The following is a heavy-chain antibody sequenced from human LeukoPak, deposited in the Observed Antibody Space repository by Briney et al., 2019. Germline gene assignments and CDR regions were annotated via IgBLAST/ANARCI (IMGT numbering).Heavy chain of an antibody. CDR3: ATLHPDFDF. CDR1: GFSISSYW. J-gene: IGHJ4*02. V-gene: IGHV3-7*01. CDR2: IKKDGSEK. Sequence: GGSLSLSCAASGFSISSYWMSWVRQAPGKGLEWVANIKKDGSEKNYVDSVKGRFTISRDNAKNSVHLQMNSLRAEDTAVYYCATLHPDFDFWGQGALVTVSS.